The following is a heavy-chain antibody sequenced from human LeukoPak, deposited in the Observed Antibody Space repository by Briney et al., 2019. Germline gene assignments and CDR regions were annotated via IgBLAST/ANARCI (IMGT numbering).Heavy chain of an antibody. V-gene: IGHV3-7*01. Sequence: GGSLRLSCAASGFTFSSYWMSWVRQAPGKGLEWVANIKQDGSEKYYVDSVKGRFTISRDNAENSLYLQMNSLRAEDTAVNYCARDEGTDYYYGMDVWGQGTTVTVSS. CDR1: GFTFSSYW. CDR3: ARDEGTDYYYGMDV. CDR2: IKQDGSEK. D-gene: IGHD1-1*01. J-gene: IGHJ6*02.